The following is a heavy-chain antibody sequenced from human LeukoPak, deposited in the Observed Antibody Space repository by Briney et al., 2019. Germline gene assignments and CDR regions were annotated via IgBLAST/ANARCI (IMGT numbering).Heavy chain of an antibody. J-gene: IGHJ4*02. V-gene: IGHV4-38-2*02. CDR3: ARDYYGGFDY. CDR2: IYHSGST. CDR1: GYSISSGYY. D-gene: IGHD3-10*01. Sequence: SETLSLTCTVSGYSISSGYYWGWIRQPPGKGLEWIGSIYHSGSTYYNPSLKSRVTISVDTSKNQFSLKLSSVTAADTAVYYCARDYYGGFDYWGQGTLVTVSS.